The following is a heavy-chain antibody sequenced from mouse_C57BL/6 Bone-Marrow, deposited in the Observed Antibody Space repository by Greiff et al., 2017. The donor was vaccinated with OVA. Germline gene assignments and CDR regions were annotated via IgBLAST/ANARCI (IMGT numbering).Heavy chain of an antibody. CDR2: IRSKSNNYAT. D-gene: IGHD2-1*01. J-gene: IGHJ4*01. Sequence: EVQLQESGGGLVQPKGSLKLSCAASGFSFNTYAMNWVRQAPGKGLEWVARIRSKSNNYATYYADSVKDRFTISRDDSESMLYLQMNNLKTEDTAMYYCVRQALLFYAMDYWGQGTSVTVSS. V-gene: IGHV10-1*01. CDR1: GFSFNTYA. CDR3: VRQALLFYAMDY.